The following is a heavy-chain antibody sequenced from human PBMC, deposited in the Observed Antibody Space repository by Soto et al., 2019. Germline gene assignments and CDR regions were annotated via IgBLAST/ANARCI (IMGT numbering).Heavy chain of an antibody. Sequence: QVQLVQSGAEVKKPGASVKVSCKAAAYTFTSYGINWVRQATGQDFEWMGWMNPNNGNTAYEQKFQGRVTMTRDTSKSTAFMELSSMTSEDTAVYYCARGPRNWGVDYWGQGTLVTVSS. J-gene: IGHJ4*02. V-gene: IGHV1-8*01. CDR2: MNPNNGNT. CDR1: AYTFTSYG. CDR3: ARGPRNWGVDY. D-gene: IGHD7-27*01.